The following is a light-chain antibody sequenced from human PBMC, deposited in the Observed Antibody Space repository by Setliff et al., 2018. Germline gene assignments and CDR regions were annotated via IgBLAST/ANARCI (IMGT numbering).Light chain of an antibody. J-gene: IGLJ2*01. CDR1: SSNIGAGYD. Sequence: QSVLTQPPSVSGAPGQRVTISCTGSSSNIGAGYDVHWYQQLPGTAPKLLIYGNSNRPSGVPDRFSGSKSGTSASLAITGLQAEDEADYYCQSYDSSLSVMVFGGGTRSPS. CDR3: QSYDSSLSVMV. V-gene: IGLV1-40*01. CDR2: GNS.